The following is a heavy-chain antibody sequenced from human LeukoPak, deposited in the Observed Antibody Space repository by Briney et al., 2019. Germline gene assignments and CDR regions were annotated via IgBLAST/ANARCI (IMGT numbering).Heavy chain of an antibody. CDR3: ARFAYCGGHCWYYFDY. J-gene: IGHJ4*02. V-gene: IGHV4-59*01. CDR1: GGSISSYY. CDR2: IYYSGST. Sequence: SETLSLTCTVSGGSISSYYWNWIRQPPGKGLEWIGYIYYSGSTNYNPSLKSRVTISVDTSRNQFSLKLSSVTAADTAVYYCARFAYCGGHCWYYFDYWGQGSLVTVSS. D-gene: IGHD2-21*02.